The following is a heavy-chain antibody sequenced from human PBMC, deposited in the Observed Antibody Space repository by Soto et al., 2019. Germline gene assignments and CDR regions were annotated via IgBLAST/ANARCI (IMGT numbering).Heavy chain of an antibody. CDR1: GFTFSSYA. D-gene: IGHD4-17*01. CDR2: ISGNGGST. J-gene: IGHJ6*02. V-gene: IGHV3-23*01. CDR3: AKVSDYGDYAVYYYYSYGMDV. Sequence: GGSLRLSCAASGFTFSSYAMSWVRQAPGKGLEWVSAISGNGGSTYYADSVKGRFTISRDNSKNTLYLQVNSLRAEDTAVYYCAKVSDYGDYAVYYYYSYGMDVWGQGTTVTVSS.